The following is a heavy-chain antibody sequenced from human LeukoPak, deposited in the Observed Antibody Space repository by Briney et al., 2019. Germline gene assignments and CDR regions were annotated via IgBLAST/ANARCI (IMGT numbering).Heavy chain of an antibody. CDR2: ISGIGDNT. J-gene: IGHJ3*02. CDR1: GFTFISYA. CDR3: AKDPIYYVSGRFDI. V-gene: IGHV3-23*01. D-gene: IGHD3-10*01. Sequence: PGGSLRLSCAASGFTFISYAMSSVRQAPGEGTEWVLTISGIGDNTYYGDSAKGRFTISRDKTKHTLYLKMNSLRAEDTAVYYCAKDPIYYVSGRFDIWGQGTMVTVSS.